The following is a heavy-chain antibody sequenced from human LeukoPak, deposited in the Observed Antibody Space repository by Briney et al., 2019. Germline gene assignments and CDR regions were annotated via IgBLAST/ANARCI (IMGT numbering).Heavy chain of an antibody. CDR1: GYTFITQG. Sequence: ASVKVSCKASGYTFITQGISWVRQAPGQGLEWMGWISTSNGNSKYAQKFQGRVTMTTDTSATTVYMELTSLRSDDTAVYYCARDWGPANSIDFDYWGQGTLVPVSS. D-gene: IGHD2/OR15-2a*01. CDR2: ISTSNGNS. J-gene: IGHJ4*02. V-gene: IGHV1-18*01. CDR3: ARDWGPANSIDFDY.